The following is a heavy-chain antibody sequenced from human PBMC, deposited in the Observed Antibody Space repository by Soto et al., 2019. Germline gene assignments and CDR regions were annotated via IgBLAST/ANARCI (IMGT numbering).Heavy chain of an antibody. Sequence: QVQLQQWGAGLLKPSETLSLTCAVYGGSFSAYYWSWIRQPPGKGLEWIGEINHSGSTNYNPSLKSRVTISVDTSKNQFSRKLSSVTAADTPVYYCARGQSSLLLDCWGQGILVTVSS. J-gene: IGHJ4*02. CDR3: ARGQSSLLLDC. CDR2: INHSGST. D-gene: IGHD2-8*02. CDR1: GGSFSAYY. V-gene: IGHV4-34*01.